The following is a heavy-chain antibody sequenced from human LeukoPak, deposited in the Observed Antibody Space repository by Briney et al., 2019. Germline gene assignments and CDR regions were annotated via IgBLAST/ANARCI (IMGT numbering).Heavy chain of an antibody. J-gene: IGHJ4*02. D-gene: IGHD3-22*01. V-gene: IGHV4-61*02. CDR3: AREGTYYYDSSGYYPFDY. CDR1: GGSISSGSYY. CDR2: IYTSGST. Sequence: SETLSLTCTVSGGSISSGSYYWGWIRQPAGKGLEWIGGIYTSGSTNYNPSLKSRVTISVDTSKNQFSLKLSSVTAADTAVYYCAREGTYYYDSSGYYPFDYWGQGTLVTVSS.